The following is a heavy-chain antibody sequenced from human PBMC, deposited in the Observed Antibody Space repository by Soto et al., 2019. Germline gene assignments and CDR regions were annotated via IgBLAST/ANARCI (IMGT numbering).Heavy chain of an antibody. CDR2: INHSGST. CDR3: AKKVPSSGYFDY. Sequence: SETLSLTCAVYGGSFSGYYWSWIRQPPGKGLEWIGEINHSGSTNYNPSLKSRVTISVDTSKNQFSLKLSSVTAADTVVYYCAKKVPSSGYFDYWGQGTLVTVSS. J-gene: IGHJ4*02. D-gene: IGHD3-10*01. V-gene: IGHV4-34*01. CDR1: GGSFSGYY.